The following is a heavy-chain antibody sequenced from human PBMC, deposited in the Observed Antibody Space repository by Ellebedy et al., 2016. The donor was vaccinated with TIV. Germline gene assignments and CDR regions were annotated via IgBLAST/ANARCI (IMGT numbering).Heavy chain of an antibody. J-gene: IGHJ5*02. V-gene: IGHV4-59*01. Sequence: MPSETLSLTCTVSGGSISGFYWGWIRQPPGKGLEWIGYIHYTGSTNYNPSLKSRVTIPVDTSKNQLSLKLSSVTAADTAVYYCASGRWLPLPGSWGQGTLVTVSS. D-gene: IGHD5-24*01. CDR3: ASGRWLPLPGS. CDR2: IHYTGST. CDR1: GGSISGFY.